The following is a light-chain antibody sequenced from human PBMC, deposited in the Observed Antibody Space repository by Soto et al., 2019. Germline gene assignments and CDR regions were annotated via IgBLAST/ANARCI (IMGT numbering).Light chain of an antibody. CDR3: QQFNNSPLT. J-gene: IGKJ4*01. Sequence: EIVLKQSPGTLSLSPGERATLSCRASQSLRNNYLAWYQQKPGQTPRLLIHSASSRATGIPDRFSGSGSGTDFTLPISRLEHEDFAVYYCQQFNNSPLTFGGGTKVEIK. V-gene: IGKV3-20*01. CDR1: QSLRNNY. CDR2: SAS.